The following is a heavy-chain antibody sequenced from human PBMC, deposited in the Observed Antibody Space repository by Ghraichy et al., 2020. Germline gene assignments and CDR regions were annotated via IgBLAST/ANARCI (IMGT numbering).Heavy chain of an antibody. D-gene: IGHD4/OR15-4a*01. CDR1: GTSISTYY. CDR3: ARDGYDATGYYFLALEFVDY. Sequence: SETLSLTCTVSGTSISTYYWSWIRQPAGKGLEWIGRVHTSGSPNYNPSLKSRVTMSVDTSKNQFSLNLSSVTAADTAVYYCARDGYDATGYYFLALEFVDYWGQGSLVTVSS. J-gene: IGHJ4*02. V-gene: IGHV4-4*07. CDR2: VHTSGSP.